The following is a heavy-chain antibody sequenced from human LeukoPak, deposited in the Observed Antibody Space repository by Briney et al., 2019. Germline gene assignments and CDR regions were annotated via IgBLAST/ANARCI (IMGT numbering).Heavy chain of an antibody. CDR3: ARDDYRTTWRITIFPAFDP. Sequence: ASVKVSCKAFNYTFTSYGISWVRQAPGQGLEWMGWISGYNGNTDYAQRFQGRVTMTTDTSTGTAYMELRSLRSDDTAMYYCARDDYRTTWRITIFPAFDPWGQGTLVTVSA. CDR2: ISGYNGNT. V-gene: IGHV1-18*01. D-gene: IGHD3-3*01. J-gene: IGHJ5*02. CDR1: NYTFTSYG.